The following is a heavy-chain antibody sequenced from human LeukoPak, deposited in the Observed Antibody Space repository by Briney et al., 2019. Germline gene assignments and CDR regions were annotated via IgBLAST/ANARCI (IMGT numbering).Heavy chain of an antibody. CDR1: GFTFSSYA. CDR3: ARASPYCSSTSCATDY. Sequence: GGSLRLSCAASGFTFSSYAMSWVRQAPGKGLEWVSAISGSGGSTYYADSVQGRFTISRDNSKNTLYLQMNSLRAEDTAVYYCARASPYCSSTSCATDYWGQGTLVTVSS. J-gene: IGHJ4*02. V-gene: IGHV3-23*01. CDR2: ISGSGGST. D-gene: IGHD2-2*01.